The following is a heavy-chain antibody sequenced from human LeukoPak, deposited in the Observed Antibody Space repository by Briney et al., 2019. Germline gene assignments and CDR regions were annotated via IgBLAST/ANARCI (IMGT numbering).Heavy chain of an antibody. CDR2: ISYDGSNK. CDR3: AKDLPLFDY. CDR1: GFTFSSYA. V-gene: IGHV3-30-3*01. D-gene: IGHD2-2*01. J-gene: IGHJ4*02. Sequence: GGSLRLSCAASGFTFSSYAMHWVRQAPGKGLEWVAVISYDGSNKYYADSVKGRFTISRDNSKNTLYLQMNSLRAEDTAVYYCAKDLPLFDYWGQGTLVTVSS.